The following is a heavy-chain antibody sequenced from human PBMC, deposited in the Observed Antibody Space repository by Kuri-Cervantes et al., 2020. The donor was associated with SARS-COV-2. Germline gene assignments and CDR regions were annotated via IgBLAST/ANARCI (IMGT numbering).Heavy chain of an antibody. V-gene: IGHV3-48*01. J-gene: IGHJ4*02. Sequence: GESLKISCAASGFTFSSYSMNWVRQAPGKGLEWVSYISSSSSTIYYADSVKGRFTISRDNAKNSLYLQMNSLRAEDTAVYYCARAARYYDILTGYYEGEFDYWGQGTLVTVSS. CDR3: ARAARYYDILTGYYEGEFDY. D-gene: IGHD3-9*01. CDR2: ISSSSSTI. CDR1: GFTFSSYS.